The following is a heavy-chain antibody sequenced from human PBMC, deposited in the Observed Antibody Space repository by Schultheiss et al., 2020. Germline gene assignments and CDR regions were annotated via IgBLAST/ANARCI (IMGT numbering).Heavy chain of an antibody. CDR3: ARGEGGVSADDPDY. V-gene: IGHV4-39*07. J-gene: IGHJ4*02. CDR1: GGSISSGGYY. CDR2: INHSGST. D-gene: IGHD3-16*01. Sequence: SETLSLTCTVSGGSISSGGYYWSWIRQHPGKGLEWIGEINHSGSTNYNPSLKSRVTISVDTSKNQFSLKLSSVTAADTAVYYCARGEGGVSADDPDYWGQGTLVTVSS.